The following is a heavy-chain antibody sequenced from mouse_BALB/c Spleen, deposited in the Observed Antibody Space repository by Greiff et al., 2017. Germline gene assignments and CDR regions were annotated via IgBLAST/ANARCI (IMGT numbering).Heavy chain of an antibody. CDR2: IRNKANGYTT. CDR1: GFTFTDYY. J-gene: IGHJ2*01. CDR3: ARDHYYGSRYFDY. V-gene: IGHV7-3*02. Sequence: EVQLVESGGGLVQPGGSLRLSCATSGFTFTDYYMSWVRQPPGKALEWLGFIRNKANGYTTEYSASVKGRFTISRDNSQSILYLQMNTLRAEDSATYYCARDHYYGSRYFDYWGQGTTLTVSS. D-gene: IGHD1-1*01.